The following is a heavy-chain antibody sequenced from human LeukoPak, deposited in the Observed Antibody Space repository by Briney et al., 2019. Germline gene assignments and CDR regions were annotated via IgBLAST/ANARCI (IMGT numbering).Heavy chain of an antibody. J-gene: IGHJ3*02. CDR1: GYTFTGYY. V-gene: IGHV1-69*06. CDR2: IIPIFGTA. Sequence: SVKVSCKASGYTFTGYYMHWVRQAPGQGLEWMGGIIPIFGTANYAQKFQGRVTITADRSTSTAYMGLSSLRSEDTAVYYCARDLSRYYDSSGGYAFDIWGQGTMVTVSS. D-gene: IGHD3-22*01. CDR3: ARDLSRYYDSSGGYAFDI.